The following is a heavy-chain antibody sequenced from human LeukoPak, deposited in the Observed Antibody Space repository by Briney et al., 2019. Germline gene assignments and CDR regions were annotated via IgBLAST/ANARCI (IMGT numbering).Heavy chain of an antibody. CDR1: GFTFSSYG. J-gene: IGHJ4*02. CDR3: ARDQPVRGVPDY. Sequence: GRSLRLSCAASGFTFSSYGMHWVRQAPGKGLEWVAVMWYDGSNKYYADSVKGRFTISRDNSKNTLYLQMNSLRAEDTAVYYSARDQPVRGVPDYWGQGTLVTVSS. CDR2: MWYDGSNK. V-gene: IGHV3-33*01. D-gene: IGHD3-10*01.